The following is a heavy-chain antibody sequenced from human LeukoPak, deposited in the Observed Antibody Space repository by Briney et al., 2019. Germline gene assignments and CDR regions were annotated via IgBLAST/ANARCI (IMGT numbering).Heavy chain of an antibody. Sequence: SGTLSLTCAVSGGSISSSNWRSWVRQPPGKGLEWIGEIYHSGSTNYNPSLKSRVTISVDKSKNQFSLKLSSVTAADTAVYYCARGRSWYGGVWFDPWGQGTLVTVSS. J-gene: IGHJ5*02. CDR3: ARGRSWYGGVWFDP. CDR2: IYHSGST. V-gene: IGHV4-4*02. CDR1: GGSISSSNW. D-gene: IGHD6-13*01.